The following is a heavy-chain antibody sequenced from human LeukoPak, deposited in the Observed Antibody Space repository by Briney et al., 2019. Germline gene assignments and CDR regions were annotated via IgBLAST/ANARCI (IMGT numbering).Heavy chain of an antibody. CDR1: GGSFRGYY. CDR3: ARHRFINWHDGFDP. V-gene: IGHV4-34*01. CDR2: INHSGST. Sequence: SETLSLTCAVYGGSFRGYYWSWIRQPPGKGLEGIGEINHSGSTNYTPSLKSRVPISVDTSKNQFSLKLSSVTAADTAVYYCARHRFINWHDGFDPWGQGTLVTVSS. J-gene: IGHJ5*02. D-gene: IGHD1-20*01.